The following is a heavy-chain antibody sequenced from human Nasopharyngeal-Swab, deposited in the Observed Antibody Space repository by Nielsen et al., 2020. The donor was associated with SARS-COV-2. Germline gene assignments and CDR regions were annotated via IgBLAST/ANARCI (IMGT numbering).Heavy chain of an antibody. J-gene: IGHJ4*02. D-gene: IGHD3-16*01. V-gene: IGHV3-48*04. Sequence: GGSLRLSCAASGFTFSSYSMNWVRQAPGKGLEWVSYISSSSSTIYYADSVKGRFTISRDNAKNSLYLQMNSLRAEDTAVYYCARGTYDYVWGSHRESYFDYWGQGTLVTVSS. CDR2: ISSSSSTI. CDR1: GFTFSSYS. CDR3: ARGTYDYVWGSHRESYFDY.